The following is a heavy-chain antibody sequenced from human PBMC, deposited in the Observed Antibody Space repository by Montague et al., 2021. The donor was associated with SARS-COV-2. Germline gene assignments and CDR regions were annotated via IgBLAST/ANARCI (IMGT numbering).Heavy chain of an antibody. D-gene: IGHD4-17*01. Sequence: SETLSLTCTVSGGSISSSSYYWGWIRQPPGKGLEWIGSIYYSGSTYYNPSLKSRVTISVDTSKNQFSLKLSSVTAADTAVYYCARDGGTVTTFLGVGYVRVALNWFDPWGQGTLVTVSS. J-gene: IGHJ5*02. V-gene: IGHV4-39*07. CDR1: GGSISSSSYY. CDR2: IYYSGST. CDR3: ARDGGTVTTFLGVGYVRVALNWFDP.